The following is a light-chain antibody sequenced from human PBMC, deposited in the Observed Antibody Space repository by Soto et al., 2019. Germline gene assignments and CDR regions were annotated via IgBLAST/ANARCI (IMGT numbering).Light chain of an antibody. Sequence: QSALTQPASVSGSPGQSIAISCTGTSSDVGSYNLVSWYQQHPGKAPKLMIYEDTKRPSGVSNRFSGSKSDNTASLTISGLQPGDEADYYCCSYAGSYTFVFGGETKLTVL. CDR3: CSYAGSYTFV. J-gene: IGLJ2*01. V-gene: IGLV2-23*01. CDR2: EDT. CDR1: SSDVGSYNL.